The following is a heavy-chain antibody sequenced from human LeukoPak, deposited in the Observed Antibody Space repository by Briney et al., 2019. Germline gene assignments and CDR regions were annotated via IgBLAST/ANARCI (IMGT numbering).Heavy chain of an antibody. Sequence: SETLSLTCTVSGGSISSYYWSWIRQPAGKGLEWIGRIYTSGSTNYNPSLKSRVTMSVDTSKNQFSLKLSSVTAADTAVCYCARDTMVRGVATGWYYYYYGMDVWGQGTTVTVSS. J-gene: IGHJ6*02. CDR1: GGSISSYY. D-gene: IGHD3-10*01. CDR2: IYTSGST. V-gene: IGHV4-4*07. CDR3: ARDTMVRGVATGWYYYYYGMDV.